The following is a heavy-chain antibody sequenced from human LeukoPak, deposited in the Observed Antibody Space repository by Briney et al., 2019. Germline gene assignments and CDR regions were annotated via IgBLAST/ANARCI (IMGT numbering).Heavy chain of an antibody. Sequence: SETLSLTCSVSGGSFSDFYRSWIRQPPGKGLEWIGEINHRGITNYNPSLKSRVTISVDTSKNQFSLKLDSVTAADTALYYCARGRIYTSGWYKDAWGKGTTVTVSS. D-gene: IGHD6-19*01. CDR2: INHRGIT. CDR1: GGSFSDFY. V-gene: IGHV4-34*01. J-gene: IGHJ6*04. CDR3: ARGRIYTSGWYKDA.